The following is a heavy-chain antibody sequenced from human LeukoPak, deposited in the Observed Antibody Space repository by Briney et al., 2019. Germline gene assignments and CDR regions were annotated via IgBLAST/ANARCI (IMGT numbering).Heavy chain of an antibody. Sequence: GGSLRLSCAASGFTFSGSAMHRVRQASGKGLEWVGRIRSKANSYATAYAASVKGRFTISREDSKNTAYLQMNSLKTEDTAVYYCTPTEGGYWGQGTLVTVSS. V-gene: IGHV3-73*01. CDR3: TPTEGGY. CDR2: IRSKANSYAT. CDR1: GFTFSGSA. J-gene: IGHJ4*02.